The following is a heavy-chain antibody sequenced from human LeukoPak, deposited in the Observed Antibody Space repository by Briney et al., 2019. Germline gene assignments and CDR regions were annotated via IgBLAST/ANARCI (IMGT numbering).Heavy chain of an antibody. CDR3: AREGDTAMAFDY. V-gene: IGHV4-59*01. J-gene: IGHJ4*02. D-gene: IGHD5-18*01. CDR1: GGSISSYY. CDR2: IYYSGST. Sequence: SETLSLTCTVSGGSISSYYWSWIRQPPGKGLEWIGYIYYSGSTNYNPFLKSRVTISVDTSKNQFSLKLSSVTAADTAVYYCAREGDTAMAFDYWGQGTLVTVSS.